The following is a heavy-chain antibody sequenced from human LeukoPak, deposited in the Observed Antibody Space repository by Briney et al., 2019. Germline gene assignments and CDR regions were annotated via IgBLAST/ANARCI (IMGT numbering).Heavy chain of an antibody. D-gene: IGHD6-19*01. J-gene: IGHJ3*02. CDR3: ARGGSGWFDAFDI. V-gene: IGHV1-2*02. CDR1: GYTFTGYY. Sequence: ASVKVSCKASGYTFTGYYMHWVRQAPGQGLEWMGWINPNSGGTNYQGRVTMTRDTSISTAYMELSRLISDDTAVYYCARGGSGWFDAFDIRGQGTMVTVSS. CDR2: INPNSGGT.